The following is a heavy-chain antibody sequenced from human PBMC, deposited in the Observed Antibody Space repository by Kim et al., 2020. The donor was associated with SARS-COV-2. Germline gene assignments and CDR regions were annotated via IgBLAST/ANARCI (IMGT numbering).Heavy chain of an antibody. CDR2: ISSSSSYI. Sequence: GGSLRLSCAASGFTFSSYSMNWVRQAPGKGLEWVSSISSSSSYIYYADSVKGRFTISRDNAKNSLYLQMNSLRAEDTAVYYCGRGEGYCSGGSCHKVPGAFDYWGQGTLVTVSS. CDR1: GFTFSSYS. J-gene: IGHJ4*02. V-gene: IGHV3-21*01. D-gene: IGHD2-15*01. CDR3: GRGEGYCSGGSCHKVPGAFDY.